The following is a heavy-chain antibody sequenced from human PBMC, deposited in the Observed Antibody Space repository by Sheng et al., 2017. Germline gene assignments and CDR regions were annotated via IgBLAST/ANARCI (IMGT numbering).Heavy chain of an antibody. CDR2: IYSGGST. J-gene: IGHJ6*04. V-gene: IGHV3-66*02. Sequence: EVQLVESGGGLVQPGGSLRLSCAASGFTVSSNYMSWVRQAPGKGLEWVSVIYSGGSTYYADSVKGRFTISRDNSKNTLYLQMNSLRAEDTAVYYCASRRDGYNNGMDVWGKGTTVTVSS. CDR1: GFTVSSNY. D-gene: IGHD5-12*01. CDR3: ASRRDGYNNGMDV.